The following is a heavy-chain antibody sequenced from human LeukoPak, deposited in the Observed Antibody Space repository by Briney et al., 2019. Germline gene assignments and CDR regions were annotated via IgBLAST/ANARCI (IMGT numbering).Heavy chain of an antibody. V-gene: IGHV1-18*01. D-gene: IGHD3-10*01. Sequence: ASVKVSCKASGYTFTSYGISWVRQAPGQGLEWMGWISAYNGNTNYAQKLQGRVTMTTDTSTSTAYMELRSLRSDDTAVYYCARDGLLWFGGPNLNWFDPWGQGTLVTVSS. CDR2: ISAYNGNT. CDR3: ARDGLLWFGGPNLNWFDP. J-gene: IGHJ5*02. CDR1: GYTFTSYG.